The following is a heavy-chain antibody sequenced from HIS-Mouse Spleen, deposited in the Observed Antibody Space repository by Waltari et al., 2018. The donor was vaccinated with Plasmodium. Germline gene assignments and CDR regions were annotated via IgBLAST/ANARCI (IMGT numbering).Heavy chain of an antibody. Sequence: EVQLVESGGGLVQPGGSLRLSCAAFGFTFSSDWMSWVRQAPGKGLEWVANIKQDGSEKYYLDSVKGRFTISRDNAKNSLYLQMNSLRAEDTAVYYCASSWYWYFDLWGRGTLVTVSS. J-gene: IGHJ2*01. V-gene: IGHV3-7*01. CDR2: IKQDGSEK. CDR1: GFTFSSDW. CDR3: ASSWYWYFDL. D-gene: IGHD6-13*01.